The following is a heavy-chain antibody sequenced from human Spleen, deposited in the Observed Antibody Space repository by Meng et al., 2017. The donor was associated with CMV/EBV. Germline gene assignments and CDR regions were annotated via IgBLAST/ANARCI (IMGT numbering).Heavy chain of an antibody. Sequence: GESLKISCAASGFSFSSYDMHWVRQAPGKGLEWVTFIRDDGTNKYYIDSVKGRFTISRDDSQNTLFLQMNSLTPEDTAVYYCAKESPPMAAKNAVDSWGQGTLVTVSS. D-gene: IGHD5-24*01. J-gene: IGHJ4*02. CDR3: AKESPPMAAKNAVDS. CDR1: GFSFSSYD. V-gene: IGHV3-30*02. CDR2: IRDDGTNK.